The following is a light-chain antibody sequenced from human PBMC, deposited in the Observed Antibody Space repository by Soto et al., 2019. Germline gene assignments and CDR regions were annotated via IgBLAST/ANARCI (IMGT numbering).Light chain of an antibody. Sequence: DIRMTQSPSTLAASVGDAVNISCRASQSISTWLACYQQKPGKAPKVLIYRASSVEIGVPSRFSGSGSGTDFTLTLSSLQPVDFATYYCQHYHTYPWTFGQGTKVDI. CDR2: RAS. CDR1: QSISTW. CDR3: QHYHTYPWT. V-gene: IGKV1-5*03. J-gene: IGKJ1*01.